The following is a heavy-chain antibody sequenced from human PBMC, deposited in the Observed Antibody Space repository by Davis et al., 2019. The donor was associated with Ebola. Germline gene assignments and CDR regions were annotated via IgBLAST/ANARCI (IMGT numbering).Heavy chain of an antibody. CDR1: GSSFSAYW. V-gene: IGHV3-74*01. CDR2: INKDGSIT. CDR3: AKSIYSSQDAFDI. J-gene: IGHJ3*02. D-gene: IGHD6-13*01. Sequence: HTAGSLRLSCAASGSSFSAYWMHWVRQVPGKGLMWVSRINKDGSITNYADSVKGRFTISRDNTKNTLFLQINSLRGDDTAVYYCAKSIYSSQDAFDIWGQGALVTVSS.